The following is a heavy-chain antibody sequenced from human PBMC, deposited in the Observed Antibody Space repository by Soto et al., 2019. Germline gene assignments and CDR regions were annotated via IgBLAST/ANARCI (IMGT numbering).Heavy chain of an antibody. D-gene: IGHD6-13*01. CDR3: AREVIAAGDSDGFDL. V-gene: IGHV4-30-4*01. CDR1: GGSISDTNYF. Sequence: QVQLQESGPGLVQPSQTLSLTCTVSGGSISDTNYFWSWVRQPPGKGLEWIAYISYSGSAYYNPSLKSRFTISVDTSKHQFSLKLNSVTAADTAVYYCAREVIAAGDSDGFDLWGQGTMVTVSS. CDR2: ISYSGSA. J-gene: IGHJ3*01.